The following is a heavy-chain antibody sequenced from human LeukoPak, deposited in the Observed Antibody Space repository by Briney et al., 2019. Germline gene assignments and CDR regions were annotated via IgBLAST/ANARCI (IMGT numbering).Heavy chain of an antibody. CDR3: ARDKGCSSGDY. V-gene: IGHV4-61*02. Sequence: SETLSLTCTVSGGSISSGSDYWSWIRQPAAKGLEWIGRIYTSGSTNYNPSLTSRVTISVDTSKNQFSLKLRSVTAADTAVYYCARDKGCSSGDYWGQGTLVTVSS. J-gene: IGHJ4*02. D-gene: IGHD6-6*01. CDR1: GGSISSGSDY. CDR2: IYTSGST.